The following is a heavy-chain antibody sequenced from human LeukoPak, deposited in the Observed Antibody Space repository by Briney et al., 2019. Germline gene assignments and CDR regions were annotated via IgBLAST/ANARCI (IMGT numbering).Heavy chain of an antibody. J-gene: IGHJ4*02. CDR3: AACPHGPDYSHH. D-gene: IGHD2-2*01. CDR2: MYPGGST. V-gene: IGHV3-53*01. CDR1: GLTVSSNY. Sequence: GGSLRLSCAASGLTVSSNYMSWVRQAPGKGLEWVSVMYPGGSTYYADSVKGRFTISSDNSKNTVFLRMSSLRAEDTAIYFWAACPHGPDYSHHGGQGTPVTISS.